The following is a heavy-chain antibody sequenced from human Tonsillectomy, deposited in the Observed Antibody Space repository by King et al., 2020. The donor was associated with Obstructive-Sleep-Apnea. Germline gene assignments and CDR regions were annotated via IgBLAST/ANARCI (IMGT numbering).Heavy chain of an antibody. Sequence: QLQESGPGLVKPSETLSLICSVSVGSISSYYWSSIRQPPGKGLEWIGYIYYSGSTNYNPSLKSRVTISVDTSKNQFSLKLTSVTGADTALYYCARQYGVWREIDYWGQGTLVTVSS. D-gene: IGHD2-8*01. CDR1: VGSISSYY. J-gene: IGHJ4*02. CDR2: IYYSGST. CDR3: ARQYGVWREIDY. V-gene: IGHV4-59*08.